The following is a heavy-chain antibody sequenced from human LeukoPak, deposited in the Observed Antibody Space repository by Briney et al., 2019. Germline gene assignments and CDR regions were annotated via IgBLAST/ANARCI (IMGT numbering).Heavy chain of an antibody. V-gene: IGHV4-59*08. J-gene: IGHJ3*02. D-gene: IGHD2-15*01. CDR1: GGSISSYY. CDR3: ARGIALLDAFDI. Sequence: SETLSLTCTVSGGSISSYYWSWIRQPPGKGLEWIGYIYYSGSTNYNPSLKSRVTISVDTSKNQFSLKLSSVTVADTAVYFCARGIALLDAFDIWGQGTMVTVSS. CDR2: IYYSGST.